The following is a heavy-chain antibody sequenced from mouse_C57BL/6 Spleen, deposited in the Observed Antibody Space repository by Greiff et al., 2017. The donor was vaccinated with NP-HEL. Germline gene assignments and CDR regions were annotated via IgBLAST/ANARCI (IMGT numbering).Heavy chain of an antibody. D-gene: IGHD1-1*02. J-gene: IGHJ4*01. V-gene: IGHV1-81*01. CDR2: IYPRSGNT. CDR3: AREGDYDAMDY. Sequence: VKLMESGAELARPGASVKLSCKASGYTFTSYGISWVKQRTGQGLEWIGEIYPRSGNTYYNEKFKGKATLTADKSSSTAYMELRSLTSEDSAVYFCAREGDYDAMDYWGQGTSVTVSS. CDR1: GYTFTSYG.